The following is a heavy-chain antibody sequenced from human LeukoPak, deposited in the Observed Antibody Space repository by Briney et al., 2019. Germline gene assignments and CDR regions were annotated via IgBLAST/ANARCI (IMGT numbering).Heavy chain of an antibody. CDR2: TYYRSKWYN. V-gene: IGHV6-1*01. CDR1: GDSVSSNSAA. Sequence: SQTLSLTFAISGDSVSSNSAAWNWIRQSPSRGLEWLGRTYYRSKWYNDYAVSVKSRITINPDTSKNQFSLQLNSVTPEDTAAYYCARTGVYCTNGVCYLHFDYWGQGTLVTVSS. D-gene: IGHD2-8*01. J-gene: IGHJ4*02. CDR3: ARTGVYCTNGVCYLHFDY.